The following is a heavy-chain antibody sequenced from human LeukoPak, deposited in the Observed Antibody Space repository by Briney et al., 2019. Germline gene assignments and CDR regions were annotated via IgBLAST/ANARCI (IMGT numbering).Heavy chain of an antibody. Sequence: GGSLRLSCAASGFNVSNNYMNWVRQAPGKGLEWVSSISSSSSYIYYADSVKGRFTISRDNAKNSLYLQMNSLRAEDTAVYYCTPLLQVDYWGQGTLVTVSS. V-gene: IGHV3-21*01. CDR1: GFNVSNNY. J-gene: IGHJ4*02. CDR3: TPLLQVDY. D-gene: IGHD3-10*01. CDR2: ISSSSSYI.